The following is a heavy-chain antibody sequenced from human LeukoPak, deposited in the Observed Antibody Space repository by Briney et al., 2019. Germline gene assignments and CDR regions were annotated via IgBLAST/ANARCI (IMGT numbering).Heavy chain of an antibody. CDR3: ARVGGWQLPKFDY. Sequence: GESLTLSCAGSGFNFNAYAMNWVRQAPGKGLEWISYISSGSSTIYYSDSVRGRFSISRDNAENTVYREMNSPGDEDTAVYYCARVGGWQLPKFDYWGRGTLVTVSS. CDR2: ISSGSSTI. V-gene: IGHV3-48*02. J-gene: IGHJ4*02. D-gene: IGHD2-15*01. CDR1: GFNFNAYA.